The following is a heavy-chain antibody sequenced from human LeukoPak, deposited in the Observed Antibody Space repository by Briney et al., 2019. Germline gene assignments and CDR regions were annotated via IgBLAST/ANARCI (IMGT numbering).Heavy chain of an antibody. D-gene: IGHD5-12*01. V-gene: IGHV4-59*01. Sequence: SETLSLTCTVSGGSISSYYWSWIRQTPGKGLEWIGYIYSSGSTTYNPSLKSRVTIAVDTSKNQFSLKLSSVTAADTAVYYCARGGYSGYDYLDYWGQGTLVTVSS. CDR2: IYSSGST. J-gene: IGHJ4*02. CDR1: GGSISSYY. CDR3: ARGGYSGYDYLDY.